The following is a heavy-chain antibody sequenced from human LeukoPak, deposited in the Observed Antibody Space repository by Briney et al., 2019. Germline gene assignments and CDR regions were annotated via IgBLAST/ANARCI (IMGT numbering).Heavy chain of an antibody. CDR3: ARGIINDYGDYEVIFSAFDI. Sequence: SETLSLTCTVSGGSISSGGYYWSWIRQHPGKGLEWIGYIYYSGSTYYNPSLKSRVTISVDTSKNQFSLKLSSVAAADTAVYYCARGIINDYGDYEVIFSAFDIWGQGTMVTVSS. J-gene: IGHJ3*02. CDR2: IYYSGST. CDR1: GGSISSGGYY. D-gene: IGHD4-17*01. V-gene: IGHV4-31*03.